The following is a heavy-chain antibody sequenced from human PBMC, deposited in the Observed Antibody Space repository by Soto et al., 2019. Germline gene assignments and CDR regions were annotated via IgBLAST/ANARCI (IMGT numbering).Heavy chain of an antibody. CDR3: ARGSPDHQLPPYYFDY. J-gene: IGHJ4*02. D-gene: IGHD2-2*01. Sequence: GASVKVSCKASGGTFSSYAISWVRQAPGQGLEWMGGIIPIFGTANYAQKFQGRVTITADESTSTAYMELSSLRSEDTAVYYCARGSPDHQLPPYYFDYWGQGTLVTVSS. CDR1: GGTFSSYA. V-gene: IGHV1-69*13. CDR2: IIPIFGTA.